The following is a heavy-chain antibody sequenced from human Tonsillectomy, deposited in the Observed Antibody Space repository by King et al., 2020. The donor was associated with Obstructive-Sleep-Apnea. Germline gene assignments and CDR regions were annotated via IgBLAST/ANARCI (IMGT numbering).Heavy chain of an antibody. CDR2: IHYSGSS. D-gene: IGHD3-22*01. V-gene: IGHV4-59*01. Sequence: VQLQESGPGVVKPSETLSLTCTVSGGPLSGDYWSWIRQPPRKGLEWIGYIHYSGSSNYNPSLKSRVTLSADTSKNQFFLRLSSVTAADTAVYFCARVNYYDSSGYILDYWGQGTLVTVSS. J-gene: IGHJ4*02. CDR3: ARVNYYDSSGYILDY. CDR1: GGPLSGDY.